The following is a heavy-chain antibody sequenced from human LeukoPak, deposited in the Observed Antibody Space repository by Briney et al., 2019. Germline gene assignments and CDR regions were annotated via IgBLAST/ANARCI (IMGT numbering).Heavy chain of an antibody. J-gene: IGHJ4*02. CDR3: ARDRTYYYDSSGYYYFDY. V-gene: IGHV3-21*01. CDR1: GFTFSSYS. CDR2: ISSSSSYI. D-gene: IGHD3-22*01. Sequence: PGGSLRLSCAASGFTFSSYSMNWVRQAPGKGLEWVSSISSSSSYIYYADSVKGRFTISRDNAKNSLYLQMNSLRAEDTAVYYCARDRTYYYDSSGYYYFDYWGQGTLVTVSS.